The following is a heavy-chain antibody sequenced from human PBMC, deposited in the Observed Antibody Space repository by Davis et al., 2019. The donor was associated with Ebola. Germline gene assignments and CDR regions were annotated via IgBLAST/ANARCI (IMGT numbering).Heavy chain of an antibody. CDR2: ISSSSSYT. CDR3: ARGIVVVVADYFYL. J-gene: IGHJ4*02. Sequence: GESLKISCAASGFTFSGSAMHWIRQAPGKGLEWVSYISSSSSYTNYADSVKGRFIISRDNSKDTLFLQMNSLRVEDTAVYYCARGIVVVVADYFYLWGQGTLVAVSS. CDR1: GFTFSGSA. D-gene: IGHD2-15*01. V-gene: IGHV3-11*06.